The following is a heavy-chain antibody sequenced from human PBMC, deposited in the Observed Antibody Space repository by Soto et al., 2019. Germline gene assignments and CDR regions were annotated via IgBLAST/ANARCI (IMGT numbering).Heavy chain of an antibody. CDR3: VRDQLFYYGSGRYYNH. CDR1: GFTFSSYA. CDR2: ISGSGGST. Sequence: GSLRLSCAASGFTFSSYAMSWVRQAPGKGLEWVSAISGSGGSTYYADSVKGRFTISRDNSKNTLYLQMSGLRVEDTAVYHCVRDQLFYYGSGRYYNHCGQGTLVTVSS. V-gene: IGHV3-23*01. J-gene: IGHJ5*02. D-gene: IGHD3-10*01.